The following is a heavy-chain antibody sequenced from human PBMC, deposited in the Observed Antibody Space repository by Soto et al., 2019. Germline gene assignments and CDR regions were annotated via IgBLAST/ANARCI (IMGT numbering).Heavy chain of an antibody. D-gene: IGHD4-17*01. CDR2: IYYSGST. V-gene: IGHV4-59*01. CDR3: ARAKLRSHDWFDP. CDR1: GGSISSYY. Sequence: QVQLQESGPGLVKPSETLSLTCTVSGGSISSYYWCWIRQPPGKGLEWIGYIYYSGSTNYNPALKSRVTISVDTSKNQFSLKLSSATAAATAVYYCARAKLRSHDWFDPWGQGTLVTVSS. J-gene: IGHJ5*02.